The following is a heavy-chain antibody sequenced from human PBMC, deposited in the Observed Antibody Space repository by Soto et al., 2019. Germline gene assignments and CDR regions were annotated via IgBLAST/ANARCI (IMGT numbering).Heavy chain of an antibody. J-gene: IGHJ4*02. D-gene: IGHD3-22*01. V-gene: IGHV3-23*01. CDR3: AKGSTYYYDSSGYYYHYYFDY. CDR2: ISDSGGST. Sequence: PGGSLRLSCAASGFTFSRYAMSWVRQAPGKGLECVSAISDSGGSTYYADSVKGRFTISRDNSKNTLYLQMNSLRAEDTAVYYCAKGSTYYYDSSGYYYHYYFDYWXQGTLVTVSS. CDR1: GFTFSRYA.